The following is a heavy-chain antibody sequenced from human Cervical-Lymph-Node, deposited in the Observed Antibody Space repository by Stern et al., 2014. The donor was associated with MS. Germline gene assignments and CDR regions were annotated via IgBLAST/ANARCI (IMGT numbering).Heavy chain of an antibody. CDR3: ARHVHRWEATIPHYFDP. V-gene: IGHV1-18*01. Sequence: VQLVQSGAEVKKPGASVRVSCKASGYFFTDYGISWVRQAPGQGLEWMGWISPSNGNTNYAQKVQGRVTMTTDTSTSTAYLELRSLRSDDTAVYYCARHVHRWEATIPHYFDPWGQGTLVTVSS. D-gene: IGHD5-12*01. J-gene: IGHJ5*02. CDR1: GYFFTDYG. CDR2: ISPSNGNT.